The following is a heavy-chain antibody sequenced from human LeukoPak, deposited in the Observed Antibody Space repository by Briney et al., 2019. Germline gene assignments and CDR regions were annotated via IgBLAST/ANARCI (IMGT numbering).Heavy chain of an antibody. CDR3: ASASSTSGWDWFDP. D-gene: IGHD2-2*01. J-gene: IGHJ5*02. Sequence: KPSETLSLTCAVYGGSFSGYYWSWIRQPPGKGLEWIGEINHSGSTNYNPSLESRVTISVDTSKNQFSLKLSSVTAADTAVYYCASASSTSGWDWFDPWGQGTLVTVSS. CDR1: GGSFSGYY. CDR2: INHSGST. V-gene: IGHV4-34*01.